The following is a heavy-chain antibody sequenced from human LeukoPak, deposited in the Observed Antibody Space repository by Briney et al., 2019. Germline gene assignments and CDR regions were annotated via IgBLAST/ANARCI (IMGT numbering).Heavy chain of an antibody. CDR3: AKDGVLTGGPTLYYFDY. Sequence: GRSLRLSCAASGFTFDDYAMHWVRQAQGKGLEWVSGISWNSGSIGYADSVKGRFTISRDNAKNSLYLQMNSLRAEDTALYYCAKDGVLTGGPTLYYFDYWGQGTLVTVSS. CDR2: ISWNSGSI. J-gene: IGHJ4*02. D-gene: IGHD2-8*02. V-gene: IGHV3-9*01. CDR1: GFTFDDYA.